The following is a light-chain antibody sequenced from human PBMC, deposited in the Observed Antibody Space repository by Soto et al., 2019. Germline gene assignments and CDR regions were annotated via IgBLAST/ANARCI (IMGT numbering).Light chain of an antibody. CDR2: DVS. J-gene: IGLJ1*01. V-gene: IGLV2-14*01. CDR1: SSDVGGYNY. Sequence: QSALTQPASVSGSPGQSITISCTGTSSDVGGYNYVSWYQQHPGKAPKLMIYDVSNRPSGVSNRFSGSKSGNTASLTISGLQAEYEADYYCSSSTSSSTLGGYVFGTGTKLTVL. CDR3: SSSTSSSTLGGYV.